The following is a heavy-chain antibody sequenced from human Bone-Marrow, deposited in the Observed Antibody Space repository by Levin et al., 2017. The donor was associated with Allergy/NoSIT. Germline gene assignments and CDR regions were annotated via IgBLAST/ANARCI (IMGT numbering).Heavy chain of an antibody. CDR1: GFKFDTFE. J-gene: IGHJ4*02. CDR2: ISSRSSTF. Sequence: TGGSLRLSCVASGFKFDTFEMHWVRQAPGKGLQWISFISSRSSTFQYADSVKGRFTISRDNAKNSLFLQMHNLTTDDTGIYYCARARGLIMGTTYIDYWGQGSLVTVSP. D-gene: IGHD1-26*01. CDR3: ARARGLIMGTTYIDY. V-gene: IGHV3-48*03.